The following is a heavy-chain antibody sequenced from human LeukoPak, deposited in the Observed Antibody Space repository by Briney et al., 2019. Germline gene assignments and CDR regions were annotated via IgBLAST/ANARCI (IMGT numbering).Heavy chain of an antibody. CDR3: ARRHYDLWTGFYQYFDY. V-gene: IGHV5-51*01. CDR2: IYPDDSDI. J-gene: IGHJ4*02. Sequence: GESLKISCQASGYKFANYWIGWVGQMPGKGLEWLGIIYPDDSDIRYSPSLRGQVTISVDRSINTAYLQWTSLEASDTAMYYCARRHYDLWTGFYQYFDYWGQGTPVTVSS. CDR1: GYKFANYW. D-gene: IGHD3-3*01.